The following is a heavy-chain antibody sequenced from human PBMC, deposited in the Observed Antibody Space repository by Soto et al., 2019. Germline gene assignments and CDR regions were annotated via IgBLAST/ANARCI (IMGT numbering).Heavy chain of an antibody. V-gene: IGHV4-39*01. J-gene: IGHJ4*02. CDR3: ARRDYYDSSGYYLTVGYFYY. CDR1: GGSISSISYY. D-gene: IGHD3-22*01. Sequence: SETLSLTCTVSGGSISSISYYWGWIRQPPGKGLEWIGSIYYSGSTYYNPSLKSRVTISVDTSKNQFSLKLSSVTAADTAVYYCARRDYYDSSGYYLTVGYFYYWGQGTLVTVSS. CDR2: IYYSGST.